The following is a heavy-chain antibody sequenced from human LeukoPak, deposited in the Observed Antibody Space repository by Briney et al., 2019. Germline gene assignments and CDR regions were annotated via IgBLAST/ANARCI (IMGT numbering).Heavy chain of an antibody. Sequence: GGSLRLSCAASGFTFSSYSMNWVRQAPGKGLEWVSAISNGGGSTYYADSVKGRFTISRDNSKNTLYLQMNSLRAEDTAVYYCAKDFSTGEDYWGQGTLVTVSS. CDR2: ISNGGGST. V-gene: IGHV3-23*01. D-gene: IGHD7-27*01. CDR3: AKDFSTGEDY. J-gene: IGHJ4*02. CDR1: GFTFSSYS.